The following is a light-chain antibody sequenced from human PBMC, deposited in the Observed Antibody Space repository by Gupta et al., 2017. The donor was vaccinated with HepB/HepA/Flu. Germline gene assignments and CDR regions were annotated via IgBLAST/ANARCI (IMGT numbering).Light chain of an antibody. CDR2: DVN. CDR3: SSFTSSTTLHVL. CDR1: ASDIGTYDS. J-gene: IGLJ2*01. Sequence: QSALTQPASVSRSPGQSPPLSCPGTASDIGTYDSVCWYQQHPAKAPKLIIYDVNNRPAGISNRFSGSKSGNTASLTISGLQAGDEADYFCSSFTSSTTLHVLFGGGTKLTVL. V-gene: IGLV2-14*03.